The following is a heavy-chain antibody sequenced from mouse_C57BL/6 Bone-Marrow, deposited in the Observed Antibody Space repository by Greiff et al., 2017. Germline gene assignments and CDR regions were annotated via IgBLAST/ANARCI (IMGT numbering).Heavy chain of an antibody. CDR3: ARKGPLYYARDY. CDR1: GYAFSSYW. V-gene: IGHV1-80*01. J-gene: IGHJ4*01. CDR2: LYPGDGDT. D-gene: IGHD3-3*01. Sequence: QVQLQQSGAELVKPGASVKISCKASGYAFSSYWMHWVKQRPGQGLEWIGQLYPGDGDTNYNEKFKGKATLTADKSSSTAYMQLSSLTSEDSAVYFCARKGPLYYARDYWGQGTSVTVSS.